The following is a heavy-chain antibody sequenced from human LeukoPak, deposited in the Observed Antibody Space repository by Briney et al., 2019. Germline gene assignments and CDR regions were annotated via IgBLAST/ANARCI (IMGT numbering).Heavy chain of an antibody. V-gene: IGHV3-53*01. CDR1: GFTVSSNY. J-gene: IGHJ6*03. Sequence: GGSLRLSCAASGFTVSSNYMSWVSQAPGKGLEWVSVIYSGGSTYYADSVKGRFTISRDNSKNTLYLQMNSLRAEDTAVYYCASGSGSYRTPYYYMDVWGTGTTVTVSS. D-gene: IGHD3-10*01. CDR3: ASGSGSYRTPYYYMDV. CDR2: IYSGGST.